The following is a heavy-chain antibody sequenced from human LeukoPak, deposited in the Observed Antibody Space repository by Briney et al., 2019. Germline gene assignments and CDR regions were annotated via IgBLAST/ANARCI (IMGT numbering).Heavy chain of an antibody. CDR2: ISGSGGST. J-gene: IGHJ4*02. Sequence: GGSLRLSCAASGFTFSSYAMSWVRQAPGEGLEWVSAISGSGGSTYYADSVKGRFTISRDNSKNTVYLHMDSLRVEDTAIYYCARGALIPDFRGQGTLVTVSS. V-gene: IGHV3-23*01. D-gene: IGHD2-21*01. CDR3: ARGALIPDF. CDR1: GFTFSSYA.